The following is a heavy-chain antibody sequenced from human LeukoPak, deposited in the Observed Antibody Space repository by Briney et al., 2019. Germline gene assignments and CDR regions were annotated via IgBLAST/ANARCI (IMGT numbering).Heavy chain of an antibody. Sequence: GGSLGLPCAASGHTFSSYWMSGVPQAPGKGWEGGAKLKGSEEYYVDSVQGRFTISRDNAKNSVYLQMNSLRVDDTAVYYCTRWARYCSEGSCYSWFDPWGQGTLVTVSS. J-gene: IGHJ5*02. D-gene: IGHD2-15*01. V-gene: IGHV3-7*01. CDR2: LKGSEE. CDR1: GHTFSSYW. CDR3: TRWARYCSEGSCYSWFDP.